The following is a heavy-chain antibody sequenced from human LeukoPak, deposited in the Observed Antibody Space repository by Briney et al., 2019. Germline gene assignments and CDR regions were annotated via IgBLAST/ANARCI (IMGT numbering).Heavy chain of an antibody. CDR3: ARASDYGGNLGSAFDI. CDR2: INWNGGST. D-gene: IGHD4-23*01. CDR1: GFTFDDYG. J-gene: IGHJ3*02. V-gene: IGHV3-20*04. Sequence: GGSLRLSCAASGFTFDDYGMSWVRQAPGKGLEWVSGINWNGGSTGYADSVKGRFTISRDNAKNSLYLQMNSLRAEDTALYYCARASDYGGNLGSAFDIWGQGTMVTVPS.